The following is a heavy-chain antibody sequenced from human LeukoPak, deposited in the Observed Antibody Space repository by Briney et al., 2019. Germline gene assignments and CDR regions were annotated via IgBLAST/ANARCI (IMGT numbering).Heavy chain of an antibody. Sequence: SETLSLTCAVYGGSFSGYYWSWIRQSPGKGPEWIGEINHSGSTNYDPSLKSRVTISVDTSKNQFSLKLSSVTAADTAIYYCARHEVTTIFGALDYWGQGTRVTVSS. CDR1: GGSFSGYY. V-gene: IGHV4-34*01. CDR2: INHSGST. CDR3: ARHEVTTIFGALDY. D-gene: IGHD3-3*01. J-gene: IGHJ4*02.